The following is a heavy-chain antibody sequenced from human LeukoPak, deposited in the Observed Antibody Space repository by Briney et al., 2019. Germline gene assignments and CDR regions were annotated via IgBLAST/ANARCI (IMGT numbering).Heavy chain of an antibody. CDR1: GYTFTSYY. J-gene: IGHJ4*02. CDR3: AREREGSGYGIAAAGTFDY. Sequence: GASVKVSCKASGYTFTSYYTHWVRQAPGQGLEWMGIINPSGGSTSYAQKFQGRVTMTRDMSTSTVYMELSSLRSEDTAVYYCAREREGSGYGIAAAGTFDYWGQGTLVTVSS. D-gene: IGHD6-13*01. V-gene: IGHV1-46*01. CDR2: INPSGGST.